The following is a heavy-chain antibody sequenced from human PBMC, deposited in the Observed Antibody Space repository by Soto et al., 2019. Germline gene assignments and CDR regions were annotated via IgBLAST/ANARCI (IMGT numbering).Heavy chain of an antibody. CDR2: IFNSGST. J-gene: IGHJ6*02. V-gene: IGHV4-31*03. CDR1: GGSISSGGYY. Sequence: LSLTCTVSGGSISSGGYYWSWVRQHPGKGLEWIGDIFNSGSTFDNPSLKSRVTISVDTSKSQFSLELSSVTAADTAVYYCARKRDHGMDVWGPGTTVTVSS. CDR3: ARKRDHGMDV.